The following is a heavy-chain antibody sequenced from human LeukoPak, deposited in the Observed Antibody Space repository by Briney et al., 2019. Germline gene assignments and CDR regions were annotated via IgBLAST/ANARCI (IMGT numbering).Heavy chain of an antibody. CDR2: IDHSGST. V-gene: IGHV4-34*01. CDR3: ARGLRFHIGSGNWFDL. J-gene: IGHJ5*02. Sequence: PSETLSLTCAVSGGTFRGFFWSWIRQPSGKGPAWIGEIDHSGSTNYDPSLESRVTLSVDTSKNQVSLTLNSVTAADTAVYYCARGLRFHIGSGNWFDLWGQGTLVTVSS. D-gene: IGHD3-10*01. CDR1: GGTFRGFF.